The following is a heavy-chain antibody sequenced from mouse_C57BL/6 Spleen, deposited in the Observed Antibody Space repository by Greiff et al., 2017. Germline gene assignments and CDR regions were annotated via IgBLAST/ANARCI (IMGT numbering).Heavy chain of an antibody. V-gene: IGHV3-6*01. CDR1: GYSITSGYY. J-gene: IGHJ4*01. D-gene: IGHD1-1*01. Sequence: ESGPGLVKPSQSLSLTCSVTGYSITSGYYWNWIRQFPGNKLEWMGYISYDGSNNYNPSLKNRISITRDTSKNQFVLKLNSVTTEDTATYYCASPDYYGSSYYAMDYWGQGTSVTVSS. CDR2: ISYDGSN. CDR3: ASPDYYGSSYYAMDY.